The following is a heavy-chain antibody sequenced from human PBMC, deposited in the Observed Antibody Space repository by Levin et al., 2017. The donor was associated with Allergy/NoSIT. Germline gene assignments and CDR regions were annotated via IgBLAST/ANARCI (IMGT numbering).Heavy chain of an antibody. CDR2: INADESST. CDR3: ARGWLPQDLNLW. V-gene: IGHV3-74*01. J-gene: IGHJ4*02. CDR1: GFTFSSYW. Sequence: TGGSLRLSCAASGFTFSSYWMHWVRQAPGKGLVWVSRINADESSTDYADSVKGRFTISRDNAKNTLYLQMNSLRTEDTAVYYCARGWLPQDLNLWWGQGTLVTVSS. D-gene: IGHD6-19*01.